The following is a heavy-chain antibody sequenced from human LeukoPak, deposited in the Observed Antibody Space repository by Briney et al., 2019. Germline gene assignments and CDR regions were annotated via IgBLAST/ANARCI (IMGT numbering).Heavy chain of an antibody. J-gene: IGHJ5*02. Sequence: GRSLRLSCAASGFTFSSYGMHWVRQAPGKGLEWVTLISYDGTSEYYADSVKGRFTISRDNSKNTLYLQMNSLRAEDTAVYYCARASNPWLQLTWGQGTLVTVSS. CDR1: GFTFSSYG. D-gene: IGHD5-24*01. V-gene: IGHV3-30*03. CDR3: ARASNPWLQLT. CDR2: ISYDGTSE.